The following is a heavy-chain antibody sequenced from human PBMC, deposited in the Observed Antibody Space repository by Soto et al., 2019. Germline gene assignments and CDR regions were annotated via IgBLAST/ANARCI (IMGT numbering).Heavy chain of an antibody. CDR2: IYYNGNT. V-gene: IGHV4-59*01. CDR3: ARLYYVSGRPLMDV. CDR1: GGSIRSYY. D-gene: IGHD3-10*01. Sequence: QVQLQESGPGLVKPSETLSLTCNISGGSIRSYYWSWIRQPPGKGLEWIGYIYYNGNTKYNPSLKIRVTISVDTPKNQFSLKVGSVNAADTAVYYCARLYYVSGRPLMDVWGQGTTVTVSS. J-gene: IGHJ6*02.